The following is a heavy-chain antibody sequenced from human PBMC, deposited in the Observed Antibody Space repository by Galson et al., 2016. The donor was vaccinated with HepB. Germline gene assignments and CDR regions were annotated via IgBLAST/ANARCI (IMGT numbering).Heavy chain of an antibody. V-gene: IGHV4-31*11. CDR3: ARGGLVYCSGGICYSEGGAFDY. Sequence: TLSLTCAVSGTSITSAAYYWSWIRQHPGKGLEWIAYIYHTGTSQYNPSLKSRVTISVDTSKNQFSLKLISLNVADTAIYYCARGGLVYCSGGICYSEGGAFDYWGQGTLVTVSS. CDR2: IYHTGTS. D-gene: IGHD2-15*01. CDR1: GTSITSAAYY. J-gene: IGHJ4*02.